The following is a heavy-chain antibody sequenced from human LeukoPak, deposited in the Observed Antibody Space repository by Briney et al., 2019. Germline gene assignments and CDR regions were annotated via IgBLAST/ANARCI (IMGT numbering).Heavy chain of an antibody. J-gene: IGHJ6*03. D-gene: IGHD6-6*01. V-gene: IGHV1-2*02. CDR2: INPKSGGT. CDR3: ARDLWGSSSGGGYSGNYYYYYMDV. CDR1: GYTFTGYF. Sequence: ASVEVSCKASGYTFTGYFMHWVRQAPGQGPEWMGWINPKSGGTNYVQKFQGRVSMTRDTSTSTFFMELRRLTSDDTAVYYCARDLWGSSSGGGYSGNYYYYYMDVWGKGTTVTVSS.